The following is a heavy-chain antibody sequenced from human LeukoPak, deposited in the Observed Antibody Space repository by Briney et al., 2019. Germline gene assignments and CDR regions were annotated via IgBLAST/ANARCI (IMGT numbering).Heavy chain of an antibody. CDR2: INHSGST. V-gene: IGHV4-34*01. Sequence: PGGSLRLSCAASGFTFSDYYMSWIRQPPGKGLEWIGEINHSGSTNYNPSLKSRVTISVDTSKNQFSLKLSSVTAADTAVYYCARSYYDSSGYYYGSYYFDYWGQGTLVTVSS. J-gene: IGHJ4*02. D-gene: IGHD3-22*01. CDR3: ARSYYDSSGYYYGSYYFDY. CDR1: GFTFSDYY.